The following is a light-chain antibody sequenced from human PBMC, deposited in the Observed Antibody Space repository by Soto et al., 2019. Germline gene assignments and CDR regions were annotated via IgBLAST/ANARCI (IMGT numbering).Light chain of an antibody. V-gene: IGKV4-1*01. J-gene: IGKJ1*01. CDR3: QQYYAPPPT. CDR2: WAS. CDR1: QSVLYSSNNKNY. Sequence: DIVMTQSPDSLAVSLGERATINCKSSQSVLYSSNNKNYLAWYQQKPGQPPKLLIYWASIRESGVPDRFSGSGSDTYFTHTISSMQAEDVGVYYCQQYYAPPPTFGQGTNVEIK.